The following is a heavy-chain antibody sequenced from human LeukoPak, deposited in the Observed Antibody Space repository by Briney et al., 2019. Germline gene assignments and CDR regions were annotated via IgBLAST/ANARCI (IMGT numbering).Heavy chain of an antibody. Sequence: ASVKVSCEASGYTFTSYAMNWVRQAPGQGLEWMGWINTNTGNPTYAQGFTGRFVFSLDTSVSTAYLQISSLKAEDTAVYYCASQIYDFWSGYYGYYFDYWGQGTLVTVSS. CDR2: INTNTGNP. CDR1: GYTFTSYA. V-gene: IGHV7-4-1*02. D-gene: IGHD3-3*01. J-gene: IGHJ4*02. CDR3: ASQIYDFWSGYYGYYFDY.